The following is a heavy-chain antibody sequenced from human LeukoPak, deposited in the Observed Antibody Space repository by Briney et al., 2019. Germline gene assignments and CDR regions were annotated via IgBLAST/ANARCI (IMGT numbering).Heavy chain of an antibody. V-gene: IGHV4-61*02. CDR3: ARERVAATNGFDY. CDR2: IYTSGST. CDR1: GGSISSGSYH. Sequence: PSETLSLTCTVSGGSISSGSYHWSWIRQPAGKGLEWIGRIYTSGSTNYNPSLKSRVTISVDTSKNQFSLKLSSVTAADTAVYYCARERVAATNGFDYWGQGTLVTVSS. D-gene: IGHD2-15*01. J-gene: IGHJ4*02.